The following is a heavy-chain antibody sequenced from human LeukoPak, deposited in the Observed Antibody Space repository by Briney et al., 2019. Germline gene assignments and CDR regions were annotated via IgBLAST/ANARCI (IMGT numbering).Heavy chain of an antibody. D-gene: IGHD2-2*01. CDR3: ARVVPAAEGLS. CDR2: ISSSSSYI. V-gene: IGHV3-21*01. Sequence: GGSLRLSCAASGFTFSSYSMNWVRQAPGKGLEWVSSISSSSSYISYADSVKGRFTISRDNAKNSLYLQMNSLRAEDTAVYYCARVVPAAEGLSWGQGTLVTVSS. CDR1: GFTFSSYS. J-gene: IGHJ4*02.